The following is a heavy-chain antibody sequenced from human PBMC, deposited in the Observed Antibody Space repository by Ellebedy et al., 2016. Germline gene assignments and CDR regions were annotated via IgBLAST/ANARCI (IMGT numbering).Heavy chain of an antibody. CDR2: IKYDGSTT. V-gene: IGHV3-74*01. CDR1: GFTFSTCW. J-gene: IGHJ4*02. CDR3: ARGGSDMGDF. Sequence: HTGGSLRLSCAASGFTFSTCWMDWVRQAPGKGLVWVSRIKYDGSTTNYADTVKGRFTISRDNAKNTLYLQMNSLRGDDTAVYYCARGGSDMGDFWGQGTLVTVSS. D-gene: IGHD3-16*01.